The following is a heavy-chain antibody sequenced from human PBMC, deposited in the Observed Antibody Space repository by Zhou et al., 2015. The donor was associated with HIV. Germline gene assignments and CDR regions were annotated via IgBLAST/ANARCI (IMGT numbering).Heavy chain of an antibody. Sequence: QVQLVQSGSELKKPGASVKVACKASGYTFSNYAMNWVRQAPGQGLEWMGWINTNTGNPTYAQGFTGRFVFSLDTSVSTAYVQISSLKAEDTAVYYCHCTGGVLGAFDIWGPRDNGHRLF. D-gene: IGHD2-8*02. J-gene: IGHJ3*02. CDR2: INTNTGNP. CDR3: HCTGGVLGAFDI. CDR1: GYTFSNYA. V-gene: IGHV7-4-1*02.